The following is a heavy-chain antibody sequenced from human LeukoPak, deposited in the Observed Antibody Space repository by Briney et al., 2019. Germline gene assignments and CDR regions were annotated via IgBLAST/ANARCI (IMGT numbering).Heavy chain of an antibody. D-gene: IGHD2-8*02. V-gene: IGHV3-23*01. Sequence: PGGSLRLPCEASGFTFSNYAMSWVRQAPGKGLEWVSAISDSGNAAYSADPVQGRFTISRDNSKNAVFLQMNSLRVADTAVYYCARIPPRSGGSEPTNHIDYWGRGTLVTVSS. CDR1: GFTFSNYA. CDR2: ISDSGNAA. CDR3: ARIPPRSGGSEPTNHIDY. J-gene: IGHJ4*02.